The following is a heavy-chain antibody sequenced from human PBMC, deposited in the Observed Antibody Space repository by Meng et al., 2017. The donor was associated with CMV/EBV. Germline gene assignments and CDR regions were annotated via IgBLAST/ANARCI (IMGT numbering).Heavy chain of an antibody. CDR2: ISSSSSYI. D-gene: IGHD4-17*01. J-gene: IGHJ4*02. CDR1: RFTFSSYS. Sequence: GESLKISCAASRFTFSSYSMNWVRQAPGKGLEWVSSISSSSSYIYYADSVKGRFTISRDNAKNSLYLQMNSLRAEDTAVYYCARVSRGGDYKCLGYWGQGTLVTVSS. V-gene: IGHV3-21*01. CDR3: ARVSRGGDYKCLGY.